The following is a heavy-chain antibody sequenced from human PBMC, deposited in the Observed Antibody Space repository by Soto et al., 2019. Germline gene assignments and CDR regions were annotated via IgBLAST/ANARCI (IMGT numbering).Heavy chain of an antibody. J-gene: IGHJ4*02. Sequence: PGESLKISCNGSGYSFTSYWIGWVRQMPGKGLEWMGIIYPGDSDTRYSPSFQGQVTISADKSISTAYLQWSSLKASDTAMYYCARLTYYYDSSGYPFDYWGQGTLVTVSS. CDR3: ARLTYYYDSSGYPFDY. V-gene: IGHV5-51*01. D-gene: IGHD3-22*01. CDR2: IYPGDSDT. CDR1: GYSFTSYW.